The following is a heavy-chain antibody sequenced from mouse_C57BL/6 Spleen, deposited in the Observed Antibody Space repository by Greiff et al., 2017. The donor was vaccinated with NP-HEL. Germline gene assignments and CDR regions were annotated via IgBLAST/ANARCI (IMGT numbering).Heavy chain of an antibody. CDR2: IDPEDGET. CDR3: ARRGNYVAMDY. J-gene: IGHJ4*01. V-gene: IGHV14-2*01. CDR1: GFNIKDYY. Sequence: EVQLQQSGAELVKPGASVKLSCTASGFNIKDYYMHWVKQRPEQGLEWIGRIDPEDGETKYAPKFKGKATLTADTSSNTAYLQLSSLTSEDTADYDCARRGNYVAMDYWGQGTSVTVSS. D-gene: IGHD2-1*01.